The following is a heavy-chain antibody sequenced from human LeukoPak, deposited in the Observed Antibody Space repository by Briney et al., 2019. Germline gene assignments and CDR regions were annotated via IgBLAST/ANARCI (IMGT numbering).Heavy chain of an antibody. V-gene: IGHV3-73*01. J-gene: IGHJ4*02. Sequence: PGGSLRLSCAASGFTFSGSAMHWVRQASGKGLEWVGRIRSKANSYATAYAASVKGRFTISRDDSKKTAYLQMNSLKTEDTAVYYCTSGYCSSTSCFDYWGQGTLVTVSS. CDR2: IRSKANSYAT. CDR3: TSGYCSSTSCFDY. CDR1: GFTFSGSA. D-gene: IGHD2-2*03.